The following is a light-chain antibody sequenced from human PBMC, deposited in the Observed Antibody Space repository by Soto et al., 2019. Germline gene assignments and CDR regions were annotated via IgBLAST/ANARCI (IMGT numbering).Light chain of an antibody. CDR2: WAT. CDR1: QTLLFNTNNKNY. Sequence: DIVVTHSPDSLAVSLGERATINCKSSQTLLFNTNNKNYLAWYQQKPGQPPKLLIYWATARESGVPDRFSGSGSGTDFTLTISSLRSEDVTLYYCQQYFTTPFTVGPGTKVEIK. J-gene: IGKJ3*01. V-gene: IGKV4-1*01. CDR3: QQYFTTPFT.